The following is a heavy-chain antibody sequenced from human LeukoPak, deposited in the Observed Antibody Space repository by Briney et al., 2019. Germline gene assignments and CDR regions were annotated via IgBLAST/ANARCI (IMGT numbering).Heavy chain of an antibody. Sequence: GGSLRLSCAASGFTFSDYGMPWVRQAPGKGLEWVTFVRYDGSNEYYADSVKGRFTISRDNSKNTLSLQMNSLRAEDTAVYYCAQGGGYCTNGICYRRNYNYYMDVWGKGTTVTVSS. V-gene: IGHV3-30*02. CDR2: VRYDGSNE. D-gene: IGHD2-8*01. CDR1: GFTFSDYG. J-gene: IGHJ6*03. CDR3: AQGGGYCTNGICYRRNYNYYMDV.